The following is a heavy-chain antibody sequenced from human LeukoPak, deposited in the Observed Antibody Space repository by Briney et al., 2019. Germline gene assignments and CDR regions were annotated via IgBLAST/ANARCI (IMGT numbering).Heavy chain of an antibody. CDR1: GFTVSNNY. Sequence: PRGSLRLSCAASGFTVSNNYMSWVRQAPGKGLEWVSVIYSAGTTYYADSVKGRFTISRDNSKNTLYLQMNSLRAEDTAVYYCAREGSSGWYEFWFDPWGQGTLVTVSS. CDR3: AREGSSGWYEFWFDP. V-gene: IGHV3-66*01. D-gene: IGHD6-19*01. J-gene: IGHJ5*02. CDR2: IYSAGTT.